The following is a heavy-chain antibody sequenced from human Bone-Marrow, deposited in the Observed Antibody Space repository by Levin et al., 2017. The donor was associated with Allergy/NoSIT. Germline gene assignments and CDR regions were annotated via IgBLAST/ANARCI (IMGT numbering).Heavy chain of an antibody. CDR3: AREGDTAMACFDY. CDR1: GGSFSGYY. D-gene: IGHD5-18*01. CDR2: INHSGST. J-gene: IGHJ4*02. V-gene: IGHV4-34*01. Sequence: SSETLSLTCAVYGGSFSGYYWSWIRQPPGKGLEWIGEINHSGSTNYNPSLKSRVTISLDTSKNQFSLKLSSVTAADTAVYYCAREGDTAMACFDYWAQGTLVTVSS.